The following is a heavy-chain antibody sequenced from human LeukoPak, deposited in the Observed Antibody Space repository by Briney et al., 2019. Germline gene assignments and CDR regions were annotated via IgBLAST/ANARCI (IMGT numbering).Heavy chain of an antibody. Sequence: SQTLSLTCAISGDSVSSNSAAWNWIRQSPSRGLEWLGRTYYRSKWYNDYAVSVKSRITINADTSKNQFSLQLNSVTPEDTAVYYCASGIDSSAYYAFDYWGQGTLVTVSS. CDR1: GDSVSSNSAA. J-gene: IGHJ4*02. D-gene: IGHD3-22*01. CDR2: TYYRSKWYN. CDR3: ASGIDSSAYYAFDY. V-gene: IGHV6-1*01.